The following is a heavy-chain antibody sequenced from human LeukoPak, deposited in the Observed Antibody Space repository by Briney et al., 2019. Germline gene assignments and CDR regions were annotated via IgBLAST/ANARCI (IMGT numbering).Heavy chain of an antibody. J-gene: IGHJ4*02. CDR2: INPNSGGT. CDR1: GYTFTGYY. V-gene: IGHV1-2*02. Sequence: GASVKVSCKASGYTFTGYYMHWVRQAPGQGLEWMGWINPNSGGTNYAQKFQGRVTMTRDTSISTAYMELSRLGSDDTAVYYCARSNIRSSVWLRFSGFDYWGQGTLVTVSS. D-gene: IGHD5-12*01. CDR3: ARSNIRSSVWLRFSGFDY.